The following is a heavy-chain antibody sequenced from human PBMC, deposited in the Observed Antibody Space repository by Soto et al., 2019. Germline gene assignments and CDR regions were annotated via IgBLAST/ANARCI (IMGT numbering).Heavy chain of an antibody. J-gene: IGHJ5*02. D-gene: IGHD3-22*01. CDR3: AKDCYDSSGQGSWFDP. V-gene: IGHV3-23*01. CDR1: GFTFSSYA. CDR2: ISGSGGST. Sequence: LRLSCAASGFTFSSYAMSWVRQAPGKGLEWVSAISGSGGSTYYADSVKGRFTISRDNSKNTLYLQMNSLRAEDTAVYYCAKDCYDSSGQGSWFDPWGQGTLVTVSS.